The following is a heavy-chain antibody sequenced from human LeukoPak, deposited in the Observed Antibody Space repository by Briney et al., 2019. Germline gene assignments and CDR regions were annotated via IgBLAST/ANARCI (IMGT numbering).Heavy chain of an antibody. V-gene: IGHV4-39*07. Sequence: SETLSLTCNVSGGSLRSSSYYWGWIRQPPGKGLEWIGSIYYSGSTYYNSSLKSRVTMSEDTSKNQFSLNLSSVTAADTAVRYCAGTMESESFSTFDYWGQGTLVTVSS. J-gene: IGHJ4*02. CDR1: GGSLRSSSYY. CDR2: IYYSGST. CDR3: AGTMESESFSTFDY. D-gene: IGHD3-3*02.